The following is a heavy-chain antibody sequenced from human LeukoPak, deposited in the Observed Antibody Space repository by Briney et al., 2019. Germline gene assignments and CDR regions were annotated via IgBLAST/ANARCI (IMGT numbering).Heavy chain of an antibody. D-gene: IGHD2-2*02. J-gene: IGHJ6*03. Sequence: GGSLRLSCAASGFTFTIFGLNWVRQAPGKGPEWVSYIDARSGITYYADSVQGRFTISRDNAKESVYLQMNSLRAEDTAVYYCARGGSQLLYRLVSYYYYYMDVWGKGTTVTVSS. V-gene: IGHV3-48*01. CDR2: IDARSGIT. CDR1: GFTFTIFG. CDR3: ARGGSQLLYRLVSYYYYYMDV.